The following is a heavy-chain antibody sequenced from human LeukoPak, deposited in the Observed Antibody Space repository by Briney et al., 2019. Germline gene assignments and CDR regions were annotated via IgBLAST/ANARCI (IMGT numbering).Heavy chain of an antibody. CDR1: GGSISSTSSY. J-gene: IGHJ3*02. Sequence: SETLSLTCTVSGGSISSTSSYWGWIRQPPGKGLEWIGNIYYRGSTYYNPSLKSRVTISVDTSKNQFSLKLNSVSAADTAVYYCAKIGNRGWYDAFDIWGQGTMVTVSS. V-gene: IGHV4-39*07. CDR3: AKIGNRGWYDAFDI. CDR2: IYYRGST. D-gene: IGHD6-19*01.